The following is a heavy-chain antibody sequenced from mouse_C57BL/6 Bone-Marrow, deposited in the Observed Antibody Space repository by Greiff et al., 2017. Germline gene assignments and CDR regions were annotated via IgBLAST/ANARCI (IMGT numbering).Heavy chain of an antibody. Sequence: EVQLQQSGPELVKPGASVKISCKASGYTFTDYYMNWVKQSHGKSLEWIGDINPNNGGTSYNQKFKGKATLTVDKSSSTAYMELRSLTSEDSAVYYCARSGSSYVDGYFDVWGTGTAITVSS. J-gene: IGHJ1*03. V-gene: IGHV1-26*01. CDR3: ARSGSSYVDGYFDV. CDR1: GYTFTDYY. CDR2: INPNNGGT. D-gene: IGHD1-1*01.